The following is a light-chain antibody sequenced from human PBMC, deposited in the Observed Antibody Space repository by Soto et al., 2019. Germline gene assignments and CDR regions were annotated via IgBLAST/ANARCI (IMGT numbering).Light chain of an antibody. Sequence: QSVLTQPPSASGSPGQSVTISCTGTSSDIGGYNYVSWYQQHPGKAPKLMIYEVTKRPSGVPDRFSGSKSGNTASLTVSGLQAEDVADYYCSSYAGSNNLGVFVTGTKVTVL. CDR3: SSYAGSNNLGV. CDR2: EVT. V-gene: IGLV2-8*01. CDR1: SSDIGGYNY. J-gene: IGLJ1*01.